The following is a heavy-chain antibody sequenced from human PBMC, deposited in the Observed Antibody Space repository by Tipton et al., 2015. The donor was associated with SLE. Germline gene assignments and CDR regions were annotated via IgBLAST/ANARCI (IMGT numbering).Heavy chain of an antibody. D-gene: IGHD2-15*01. CDR2: IRHRAYGGTT. V-gene: IGHV3-49*04. CDR3: ARGTFYCSGGTCLGYYIDH. CDR1: GFTFSSYA. Sequence: SLRLSCAASGFTFSSYAMSWVRQAPGKGLEWVGLIRHRAYGGTTEYAASVKGRFTISRDDSNAIAYLQMSSLNTEDTAVYYCARGTFYCSGGTCLGYYIDHWGQGTLLTVSS. J-gene: IGHJ4*02.